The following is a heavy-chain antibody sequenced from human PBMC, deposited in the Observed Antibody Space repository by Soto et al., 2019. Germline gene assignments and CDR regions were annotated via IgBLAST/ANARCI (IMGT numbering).Heavy chain of an antibody. CDR3: AHDSSGYLGFDY. J-gene: IGHJ4*02. Sequence: QITLKESGPTLVKPTQTLTLTCTFSGFSLSTSGVGVGWIRQPPGKALEWLALIYWDDDKRYSPSLKSRLTITKSASQNLVVLTMPSMDPVDTATYYSAHDSSGYLGFDYWGQGTLVTVSS. D-gene: IGHD3-22*01. CDR2: IYWDDDK. CDR1: GFSLSTSGVG. V-gene: IGHV2-5*02.